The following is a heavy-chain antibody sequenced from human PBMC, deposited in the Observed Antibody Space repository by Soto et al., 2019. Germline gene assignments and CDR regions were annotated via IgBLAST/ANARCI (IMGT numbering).Heavy chain of an antibody. V-gene: IGHV1-3*01. CDR2: INAGNGNT. J-gene: IGHJ5*02. Sequence: ASVKVSCQASGYTFTSYAMHWVRQAPGQRLEWMGWINAGNGNTKYSQKFQGRVTITRDTSASTACMELSSLRSEDTAVYHCARALRYYDSSGYYPWGQGTQVTVSS. CDR1: GYTFTSYA. D-gene: IGHD3-22*01. CDR3: ARALRYYDSSGYYP.